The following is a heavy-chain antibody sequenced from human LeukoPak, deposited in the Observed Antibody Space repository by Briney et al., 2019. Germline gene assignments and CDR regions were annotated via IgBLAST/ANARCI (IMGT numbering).Heavy chain of an antibody. CDR1: GASMSEYY. CDR3: ARGLDTAKVGY. CDR2: IHPSGST. J-gene: IGHJ4*02. Sequence: KTSETLSLTCTVSGASMSEYYWTWIRQPPGKGLEWLGHIHPSGSTYSNPSLRSRVTVSVDTPNNQFFVTLSSVTAADTAMYFCARGLDTAKVGYWGQGTLVTVSS. D-gene: IGHD5-18*01. V-gene: IGHV4-4*08.